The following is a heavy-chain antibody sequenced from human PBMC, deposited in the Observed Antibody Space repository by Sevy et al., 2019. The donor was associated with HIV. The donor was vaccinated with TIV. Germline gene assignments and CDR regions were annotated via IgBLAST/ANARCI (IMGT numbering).Heavy chain of an antibody. CDR1: GGSITSLY. CDR2: IYYNGQI. J-gene: IGHJ4*02. V-gene: IGHV4-59*08. Sequence: SETLSLTCTVSGGSITSLYWNWIRQPPGKGLEWMANIYYNGQINYNPSLKSRVTLSLDTSKNQFSLRLGSVTAADTAMYYCAGENAWGRGYSWGQGTLVTVSS. D-gene: IGHD1-26*01. CDR3: AGENAWGRGYS.